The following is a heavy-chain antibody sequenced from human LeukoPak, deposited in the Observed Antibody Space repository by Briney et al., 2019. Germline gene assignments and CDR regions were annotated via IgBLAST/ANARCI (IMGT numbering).Heavy chain of an antibody. Sequence: GGSLRLSCAASGFTFSSYAMSWVRQAPGKGLEWVSALSGSGGSTYYADSVKGRFTISRDNSKNTLYLQMNSLRAEDTAVYYCAKDFQRGGYGVPHPWCRGTLVTVSS. D-gene: IGHD5-12*01. CDR2: LSGSGGST. V-gene: IGHV3-23*01. J-gene: IGHJ5*02. CDR1: GFTFSSYA. CDR3: AKDFQRGGYGVPHP.